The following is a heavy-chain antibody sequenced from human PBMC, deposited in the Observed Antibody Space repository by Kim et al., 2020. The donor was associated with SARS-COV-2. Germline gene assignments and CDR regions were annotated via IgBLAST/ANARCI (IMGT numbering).Heavy chain of an antibody. CDR3: ARDNELGY. CDR2: IQVDGTT. V-gene: IGHV3-53*01. CDR1: GFSVSSYY. Sequence: GGSLRLSCAVSGFSVSSYYMNWVRQAPGKGLEWVSIIQVDGTTYYAESVKGRFTISRDNSRNTLHFQMNSLRTEDTAVYYCARDNELGYWGQGTLVTVSS. D-gene: IGHD2-8*01. J-gene: IGHJ4*02.